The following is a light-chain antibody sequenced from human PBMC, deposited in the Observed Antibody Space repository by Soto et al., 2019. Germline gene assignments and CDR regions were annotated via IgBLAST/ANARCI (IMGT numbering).Light chain of an antibody. CDR3: QQCNSYPIT. Sequence: ETELPHSHAPLSLSPGERATLSCRASPSVRNSLAWYQHKPGQAPRLLIYDASNRATGVPTRFSGSGSGTDFTLTISSLQPEDFATYYCQQCNSYPITFGHATRLEI. CDR2: DAS. J-gene: IGKJ5*01. V-gene: IGKV3-11*01. CDR1: PSVRNS.